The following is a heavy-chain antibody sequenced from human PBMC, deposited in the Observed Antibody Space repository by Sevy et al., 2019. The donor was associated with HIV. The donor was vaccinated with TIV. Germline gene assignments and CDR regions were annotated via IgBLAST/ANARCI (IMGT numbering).Heavy chain of an antibody. CDR3: ARADSGLWYYYDSSGYYNPFVAAFDI. CDR1: GFTFSSYW. V-gene: IGHV3-7*01. CDR2: IKQDGSEK. Sequence: GGSLRLSCAASGFTFSSYWMSWVRQAPGKGLEWVANIKQDGSEKYYVDSVKGRFTISRDNAKNSLYLQMNSLRAEDTAVYYCARADSGLWYYYDSSGYYNPFVAAFDIWGQGTMVTVSS. J-gene: IGHJ3*02. D-gene: IGHD3-22*01.